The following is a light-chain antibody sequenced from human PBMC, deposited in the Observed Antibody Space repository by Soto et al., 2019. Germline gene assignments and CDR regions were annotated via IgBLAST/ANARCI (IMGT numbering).Light chain of an antibody. V-gene: IGLV2-14*01. CDR2: DVS. CDR1: SRDVGGYNY. J-gene: IGLJ2*01. CDR3: SSYTSSSTLAV. Sequence: QSALTPPASVSGSPGQSITISCTGPSRDVGGYNYVSWYQQHPGKAPKLMIYDVSNRPSGVSNRFSGSKSGNTASLTISGLQAEDEADYYCSSYTSSSTLAVFGGGTKRTVL.